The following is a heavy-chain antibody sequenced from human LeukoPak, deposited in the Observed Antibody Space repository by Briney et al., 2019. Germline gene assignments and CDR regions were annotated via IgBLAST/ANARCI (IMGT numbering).Heavy chain of an antibody. CDR1: GFTFSGSA. V-gene: IGHV3-73*01. Sequence: GGSLRLSCAASGFTFSGSAMHWVRQASGKGLEWVGRIRSKANSYATAYAASVKGRFTISRDDSKNTAYLQMNSLRAEDTAVYYCARTEQEWVYYFDYWGQGTLVTVSS. CDR3: ARTEQEWVYYFDY. J-gene: IGHJ4*02. D-gene: IGHD1/OR15-1a*01. CDR2: IRSKANSYAT.